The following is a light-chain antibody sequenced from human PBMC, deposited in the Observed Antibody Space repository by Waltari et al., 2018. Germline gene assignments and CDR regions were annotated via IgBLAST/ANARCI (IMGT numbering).Light chain of an antibody. J-gene: IGLJ1*01. V-gene: IGLV1-44*01. CDR2: SNN. CDR3: AAWDDSLNGFYV. CDR1: IPHIGSNT. Sequence: QSVLTQPPSASGTPGQRVTTPCSGRIPHIGSNTQTSYQQLPGTAPKLLIYSNNQRPSGVPDRFSGSKSGTSASLAISGLQSEDEADYYCAAWDDSLNGFYVFGTGTKVTVL.